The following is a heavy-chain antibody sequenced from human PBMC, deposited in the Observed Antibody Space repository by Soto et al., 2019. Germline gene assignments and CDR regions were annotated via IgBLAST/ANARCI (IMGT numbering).Heavy chain of an antibody. D-gene: IGHD6-19*01. CDR1: GASISSSRYD. CDR2: IYYRGSN. V-gene: IGHV4-39*01. J-gene: IGHJ4*01. Sequence: PSETLSLTCTIAGASISSSRYDRGSIRQPPGKGLEWIGSIYYRGSNSYTPSLKSRVTISVDTSKNQFSLKLSSVNAAHRVVYYCVRHIEVAGKIDYWGQGDVVKVSS. CDR3: VRHIEVAGKIDY.